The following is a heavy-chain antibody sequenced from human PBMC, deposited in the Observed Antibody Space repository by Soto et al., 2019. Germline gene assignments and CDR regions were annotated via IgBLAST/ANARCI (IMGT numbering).Heavy chain of an antibody. J-gene: IGHJ3*02. CDR3: ARGDHYYDSSGYDKWDAFDI. Sequence: EVQLVESGGGLVKPGGSLRLSCAASGFTFSSYSMNWVRQAPGKGLEWVSSISSSSSYIYYTDSVKGRFTISRDNAKNSLYLQMKSQRAEDTAVYYCARGDHYYDSSGYDKWDAFDIWRQGTMVTVSS. V-gene: IGHV3-21*01. CDR2: ISSSSSYI. CDR1: GFTFSSYS. D-gene: IGHD3-22*01.